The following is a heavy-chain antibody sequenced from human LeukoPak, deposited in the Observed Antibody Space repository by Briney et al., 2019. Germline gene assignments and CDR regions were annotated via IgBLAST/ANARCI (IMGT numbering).Heavy chain of an antibody. CDR1: GFTFSDYY. V-gene: IGHV3-11*04. CDR2: ISSSGSTI. Sequence: GGSLRLSCAASGFTFSDYYMSWIRQAPGKGLEWVSYISSSGSTIYYADSVKGRFTISRDNAKNSLYLQMNSLRAEDTAVYYCARYSSGWYTTAQRGAFDIWGQGTMVTVSS. D-gene: IGHD6-19*01. J-gene: IGHJ3*02. CDR3: ARYSSGWYTTAQRGAFDI.